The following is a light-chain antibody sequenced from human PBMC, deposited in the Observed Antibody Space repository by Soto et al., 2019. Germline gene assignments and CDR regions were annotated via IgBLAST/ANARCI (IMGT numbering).Light chain of an antibody. CDR2: EVV. V-gene: IGLV2-23*02. J-gene: IGLJ2*01. CDR3: CSYAGSSMFV. CDR1: SSDVGPYNL. Sequence: QSALTQPASVSGSPGQSITISCTGSSSDVGPYNLVSWYQHHPGKAPKLMISEVVKRPSGVSNPFSGSKSGNTASLTISGLQAEDGADYYCCSYAGSSMFVFGGGTKLTVL.